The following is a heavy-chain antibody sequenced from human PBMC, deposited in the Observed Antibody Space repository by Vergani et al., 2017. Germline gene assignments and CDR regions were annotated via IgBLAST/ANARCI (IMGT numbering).Heavy chain of an antibody. Sequence: QVQLVQSGAEVKKPGASVKVSCKASGGTFSSYAISWVRQAPGQGLEWMGRIIPILGIANYAQKFQGRVTITADKSTSTAYMELSSLRAEDTAVYYCATPGAPYYYYGMDVWGQGTTVTVSS. CDR1: GGTFSSYA. D-gene: IGHD1-26*01. J-gene: IGHJ6*02. CDR2: IIPILGIA. CDR3: ATPGAPYYYYGMDV. V-gene: IGHV1-69*04.